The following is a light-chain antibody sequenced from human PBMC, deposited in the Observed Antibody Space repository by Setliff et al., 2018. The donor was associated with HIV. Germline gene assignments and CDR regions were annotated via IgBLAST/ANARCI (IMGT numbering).Light chain of an antibody. CDR2: EVS. CDR1: SSDVGGYNY. CDR3: SSYTNSTTVYD. V-gene: IGLV2-14*01. Sequence: QSALAQPASVSGSPGQSITISCTGTSSDVGGYNYVSWYQQHPGKAPKLMIYEVSNRPSGVSYRFSGSKSGNTVSLTISGLQAEDEADYYCSSYTNSTTVYDFGTGTKVTVL. J-gene: IGLJ1*01.